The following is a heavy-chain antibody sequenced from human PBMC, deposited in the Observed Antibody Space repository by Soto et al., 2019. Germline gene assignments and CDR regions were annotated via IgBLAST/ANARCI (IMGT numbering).Heavy chain of an antibody. V-gene: IGHV4-39*01. CDR3: AKSLIPYSGSYPVPFDY. CDR2: IYYSGST. Sequence: SETLSLTCTVSGGSISSSSYYWGWIRQPPGKGLEWIGSIYYSGSTYYNPSLKSRVTISVDTSKNQFSLKLSSVTAADTAVYYFAKSLIPYSGSYPVPFDYWGQGTLVTVSS. D-gene: IGHD1-26*01. CDR1: GGSISSSSYY. J-gene: IGHJ4*02.